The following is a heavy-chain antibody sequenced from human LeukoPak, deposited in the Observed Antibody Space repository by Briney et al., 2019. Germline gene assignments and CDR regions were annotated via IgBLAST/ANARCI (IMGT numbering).Heavy chain of an antibody. V-gene: IGHV1-46*01. D-gene: IGHD2-2*01. CDR2: INPSGGST. CDR3: TSRPNVPTKTYHAFDI. CDR1: GYTFTSYY. J-gene: IGHJ3*02. Sequence: ASVKVSCKASGYTFTSYYMHWVRQAPGQGLELMGIINPSGGSTSYAQKFQGRVTMTRDTSISTAYMELSRLRSDDTAVDYCTSRPNVPTKTYHAFDIWGQGTMVTVSS.